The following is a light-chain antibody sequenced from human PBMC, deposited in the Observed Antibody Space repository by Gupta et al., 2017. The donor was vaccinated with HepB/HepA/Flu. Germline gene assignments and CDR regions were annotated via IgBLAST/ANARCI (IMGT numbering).Light chain of an antibody. CDR3: LAWDDSVNVGAWI. J-gene: IGLJ2*01. Sequence: QSVVTQPPSASGTPGQRVTISCSGTHSNIGSNPVNWPQHLPGTAPKLLISSTNQRPSGVPDRFSGSKSGASASLAISGLQSEDEAEYYCLAWDDSVNVGAWIFGGGTKLTVL. CDR2: STN. V-gene: IGLV1-44*01. CDR1: HSNIGSNP.